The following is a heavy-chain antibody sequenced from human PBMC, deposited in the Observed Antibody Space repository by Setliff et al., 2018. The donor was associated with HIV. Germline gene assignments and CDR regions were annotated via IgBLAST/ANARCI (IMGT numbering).Heavy chain of an antibody. CDR2: IYYSGST. J-gene: IGHJ5*02. CDR3: ARYRYYYDSSGYGRWFDP. V-gene: IGHV4-39*01. CDR1: GGSISSSSYY. D-gene: IGHD3-22*01. Sequence: PSETLSLTCTVSGGSISSSSYYWGWIRQPPGKGLEWIGNIYYSGSTYYNPSLKSRVTISVDTSENQFSLRLNSVTAADTAVYYCARYRYYYDSSGYGRWFDPGGQGTRVTVSS.